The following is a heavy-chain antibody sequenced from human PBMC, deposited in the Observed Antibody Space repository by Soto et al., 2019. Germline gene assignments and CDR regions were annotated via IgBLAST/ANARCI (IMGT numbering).Heavy chain of an antibody. V-gene: IGHV3-21*01. D-gene: IGHD5-12*01. Sequence: EVQLVESGGGLVKPGGSLRLSCAASGFTFSSYSMNWVRQAPGKGLEWVSSISSSSSYIYYADSVKGRFTISRDNAKNSLYLQMNSLRAEDTAVYYCARGEYSGYVLSWFDPWGQGTLVTVSS. CDR1: GFTFSSYS. CDR3: ARGEYSGYVLSWFDP. CDR2: ISSSSSYI. J-gene: IGHJ5*02.